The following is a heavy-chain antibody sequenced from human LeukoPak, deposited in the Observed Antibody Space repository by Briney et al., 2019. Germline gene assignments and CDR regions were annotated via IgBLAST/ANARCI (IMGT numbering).Heavy chain of an antibody. J-gene: IGHJ6*02. CDR2: IYPGDSET. V-gene: IGHV5-51*01. CDR1: GYIFTTYW. D-gene: IGHD3-3*01. Sequence: GESLKISCKGYGYIFTTYWIAWVRQMPGEGLEWMGIIYPGDSETRYSPSFQGQVTISVDKSITTAYLQWSGLKSSDPRQDYCVLCEYTFGQYGMDVWGQGTTVTVSS. CDR3: VLCEYTFGQYGMDV.